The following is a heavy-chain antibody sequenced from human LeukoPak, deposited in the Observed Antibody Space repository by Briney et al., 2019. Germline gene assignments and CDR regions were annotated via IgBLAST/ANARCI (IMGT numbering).Heavy chain of an antibody. CDR1: GFTFSSYA. J-gene: IGHJ4*02. CDR2: ISGSGGTT. CDR3: AKRDSSGSLPRLFDY. V-gene: IGHV3-23*01. D-gene: IGHD6-19*01. Sequence: PGGSLRLSCAASGFTFSSYAMSWVRQAPGKGLECVSYISGSGGTTSYADSVKGRVTISRDNSKNTLYLQMNSLRAEDTAVYYCAKRDSSGSLPRLFDYWGQGTLVTVSS.